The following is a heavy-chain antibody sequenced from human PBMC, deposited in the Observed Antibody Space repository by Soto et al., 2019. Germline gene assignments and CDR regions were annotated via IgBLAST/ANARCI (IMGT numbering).Heavy chain of an antibody. V-gene: IGHV4-30-2*01. J-gene: IGHJ4*02. Sequence: QLQLQESGSGLVKPSQTLSLTCAVSGGSISSGGYSWSWIRQPPGKGLEWIGYIYHSGSTYYNPSLKSRVTVSVDRSKNQFSLKLSSVTAADTAVYYCARVSYWGYDSSGYYYNYFDYWGQGTLVTVSS. CDR2: IYHSGST. D-gene: IGHD3-22*01. CDR1: GGSISSGGYS. CDR3: ARVSYWGYDSSGYYYNYFDY.